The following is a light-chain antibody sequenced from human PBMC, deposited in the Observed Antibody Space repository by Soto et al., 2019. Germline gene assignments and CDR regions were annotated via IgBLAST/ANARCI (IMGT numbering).Light chain of an antibody. J-gene: IGKJ5*01. Sequence: EIVLTQSPATLSLSPGEGATLSCRASQSVDRYLAWYQQKPGQAPRLLIYDAINRATGVPARFRGRGSGTDFTLTITSLEPEDFAVYYCQQRSNWPPITFGQGTRLEIK. CDR3: QQRSNWPPIT. CDR1: QSVDRY. CDR2: DAI. V-gene: IGKV3-11*01.